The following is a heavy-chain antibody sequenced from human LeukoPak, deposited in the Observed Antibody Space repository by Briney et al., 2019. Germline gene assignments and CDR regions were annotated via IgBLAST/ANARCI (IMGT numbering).Heavy chain of an antibody. CDR2: ISVYNGDT. Sequence: GASVKVSCKASGYTFTSYGISWVRQAPGQGLEWMGWISVYNGDTYYAQSLQGRVTMTTDTSTSTAYMELRSLRSDDTAVYYCARAGLWFGELLTRGWFDPWGQGTLVTVSS. V-gene: IGHV1-18*01. J-gene: IGHJ5*02. CDR3: ARAGLWFGELLTRGWFDP. CDR1: GYTFTSYG. D-gene: IGHD3-10*01.